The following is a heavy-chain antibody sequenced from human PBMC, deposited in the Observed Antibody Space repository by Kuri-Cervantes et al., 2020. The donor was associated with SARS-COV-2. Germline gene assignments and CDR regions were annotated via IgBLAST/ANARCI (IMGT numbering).Heavy chain of an antibody. V-gene: IGHV3-74*01. CDR1: GFTFSSYW. D-gene: IGHD2-2*01. CDR2: INSDGSST. Sequence: RVSLRLSSAASGFTFSSYWMHWVRQAPGKGLVWVSRINSDGSSTSYADSVKGRFTISRDNAKNSLYLQMHSLRAEDTAVYYCARDRGIVVVPAAIWFDPWGQGTLVTVSS. J-gene: IGHJ5*02. CDR3: ARDRGIVVVPAAIWFDP.